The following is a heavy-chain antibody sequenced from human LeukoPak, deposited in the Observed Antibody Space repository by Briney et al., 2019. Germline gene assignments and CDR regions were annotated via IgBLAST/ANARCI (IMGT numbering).Heavy chain of an antibody. J-gene: IGHJ3*01. Sequence: GASVKVSCKASGYSFTGYYMHWVRQAPGQGLEWMGWINPDSGGTSSPQKFQGRVTMTRDTSISTAYMELRRLTSDDTAVYYCARDLGDGYNSYAFDVWGQGTRVTVSS. V-gene: IGHV1-2*02. CDR1: GYSFTGYY. CDR2: INPDSGGT. CDR3: ARDLGDGYNSYAFDV. D-gene: IGHD5-24*01.